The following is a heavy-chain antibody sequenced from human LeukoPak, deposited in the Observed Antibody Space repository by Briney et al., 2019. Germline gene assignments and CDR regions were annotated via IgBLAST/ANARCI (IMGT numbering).Heavy chain of an antibody. J-gene: IGHJ3*02. CDR3: ARHPAHDAFDI. D-gene: IGHD2-15*01. Sequence: SETLSLTCTVSGGSISSSSYYWGWIRQPPGKGLEWIGSIYYSGSTNYNPSLKSRVTISVDTSKNQFSLKLSSVTAADTAVYYCARHPAHDAFDIWGQGTMVTVSS. CDR1: GGSISSSSYY. CDR2: IYYSGST. V-gene: IGHV4-39*01.